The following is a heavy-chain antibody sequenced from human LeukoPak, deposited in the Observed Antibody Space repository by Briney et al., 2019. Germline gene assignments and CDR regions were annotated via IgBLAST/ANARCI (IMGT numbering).Heavy chain of an antibody. D-gene: IGHD3-22*01. CDR1: GGSITSDY. CDR3: ARFYYDSRGYWYYFDY. Sequence: SETLSLTCTVSGGSITSDYWSWIRQPPGKGLEWIGYISYSGSTSYDPSLRSRVTISGDSSKKQFSLKLSSVTAADTAVYYCARFYYDSRGYWYYFDYWGQGTLVTVSS. J-gene: IGHJ4*02. CDR2: ISYSGST. V-gene: IGHV4-59*08.